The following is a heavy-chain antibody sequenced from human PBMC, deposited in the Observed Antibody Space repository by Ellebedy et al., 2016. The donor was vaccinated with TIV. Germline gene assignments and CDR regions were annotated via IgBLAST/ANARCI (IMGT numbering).Heavy chain of an antibody. Sequence: HPGGSLRLSCAASGFNFRSYWMTWVRQAPGKGLEWVAKIRQEGDEIYYVESVKGRFTISRDNAKNSLFLQMNSLRVEDTAVYYCARRASYGDYAVRVNPWFDPWGQGTLVTVSS. CDR2: IRQEGDEI. CDR3: ARRASYGDYAVRVNPWFDP. CDR1: GFNFRSYW. V-gene: IGHV3-7*01. J-gene: IGHJ5*02. D-gene: IGHD4-17*01.